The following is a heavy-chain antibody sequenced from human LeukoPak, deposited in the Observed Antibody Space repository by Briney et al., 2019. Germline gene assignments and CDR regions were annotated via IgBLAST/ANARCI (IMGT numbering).Heavy chain of an antibody. CDR3: ARVFNWGDFDY. CDR2: IYYSGRT. D-gene: IGHD7-27*01. J-gene: IGHJ4*02. CDR1: GGSFSGYY. Sequence: SETLSLTCAVYGGSFSGYYWSWIRQPPGKGLEWIGYIYYSGRTNYNPSLKSRVTISVDTSKNQFSLKLSSVTAADTAVYYCARVFNWGDFDYWGQGTLVTVSS. V-gene: IGHV4-59*01.